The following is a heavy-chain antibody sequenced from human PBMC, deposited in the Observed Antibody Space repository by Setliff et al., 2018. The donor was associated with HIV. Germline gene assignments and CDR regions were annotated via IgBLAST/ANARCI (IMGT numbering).Heavy chain of an antibody. D-gene: IGHD2-21*01. V-gene: IGHV3-33*01. J-gene: IGHJ4*03. CDR3: ARGQFRLRPDSLDL. Sequence: LSLSCEGSGFTFSVYGMHWVRQAPGKGLEWVAVIWYDGGTKYYADSLQGRFTISRDDSKNSVYLQMNTLGAEDTAVYYCARGQFRLRPDSLDLWGQGTLVTVSS. CDR1: GFTFSVYG. CDR2: IWYDGGTK.